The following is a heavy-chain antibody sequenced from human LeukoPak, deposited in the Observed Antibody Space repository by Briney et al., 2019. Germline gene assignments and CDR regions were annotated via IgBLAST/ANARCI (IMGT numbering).Heavy chain of an antibody. CDR3: AKGQSAGTRVFRWFDP. CDR1: GFTFRNYA. D-gene: IGHD6-13*01. CDR2: ISGSGGST. V-gene: IGHV3-23*01. J-gene: IGHJ5*02. Sequence: GGSLRLSSTASGFTFRNYAMTWVRQAPGKGLEFVSAISGSGGSTYYADSVKGRFTIARDNSNNTLYLQMNSLRAEDTAVYYCAKGQSAGTRVFRWFDPWGQGTLVTVSS.